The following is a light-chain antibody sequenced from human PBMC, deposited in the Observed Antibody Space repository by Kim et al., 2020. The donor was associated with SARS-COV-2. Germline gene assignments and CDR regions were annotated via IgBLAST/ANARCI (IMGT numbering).Light chain of an antibody. Sequence: SPGERAPLSCRASQSISSRYLSWYQHKPGQAPRLLIYAASTRATGIPARFSGSGSGTEFTLTISSLQSEDFALYYCHQYNSWPWTFGQGTKVDIK. CDR3: HQYNSWPWT. CDR2: AAS. V-gene: IGKV3-15*01. J-gene: IGKJ1*01. CDR1: QSISSRY.